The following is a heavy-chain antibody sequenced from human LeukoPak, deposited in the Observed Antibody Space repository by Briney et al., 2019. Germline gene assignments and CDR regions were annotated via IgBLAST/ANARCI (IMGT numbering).Heavy chain of an antibody. D-gene: IGHD6-19*01. J-gene: IGHJ3*02. CDR3: AKDMRVYSSGWYLVPDAFDI. Sequence: GGSLRLSCAASGFTLDDYAMHWVRQAPGKGLEWVSGISWNSDSIGYADSVKGRFTIFRDNAKNFLYLQMNSLRAENTALYYCAKDMRVYSSGWYLVPDAFDIWGQETMVTVSS. V-gene: IGHV3-9*01. CDR1: GFTLDDYA. CDR2: ISWNSDSI.